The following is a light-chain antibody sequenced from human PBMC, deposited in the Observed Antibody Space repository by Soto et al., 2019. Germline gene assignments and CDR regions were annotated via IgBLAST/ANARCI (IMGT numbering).Light chain of an antibody. CDR3: SSYASSNYPDV. J-gene: IGLJ1*01. CDR2: DVS. Sequence: QSVLTQPPSASGSPGQSVTIACTGTSSDVGYYNYVSWYQLPPGKAPKLLIYDVSKRPSGVPDRFSGSKSGNTASLTVSGLQAEDEGDYYCSSYASSNYPDVFGTGTKVTVL. V-gene: IGLV2-8*01. CDR1: SSDVGYYNY.